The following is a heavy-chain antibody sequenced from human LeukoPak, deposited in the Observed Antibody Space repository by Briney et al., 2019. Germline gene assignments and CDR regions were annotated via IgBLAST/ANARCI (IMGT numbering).Heavy chain of an antibody. CDR2: VNHFESI. CDR3: ARGNRHLAYYGSGSRLPYDS. CDR1: GGSFTGYY. J-gene: IGHJ4*02. D-gene: IGHD3-10*01. V-gene: IGHV4-34*01. Sequence: ETLSLTCDVAGGSFTGYYWTWIRQPPGKGLEWIGEVNHFESISYNPSLKGRATISADTSKNQLSLKLTSVSAADTAVYYCARGNRHLAYYGSGSRLPYDSWGQGTLVTVSS.